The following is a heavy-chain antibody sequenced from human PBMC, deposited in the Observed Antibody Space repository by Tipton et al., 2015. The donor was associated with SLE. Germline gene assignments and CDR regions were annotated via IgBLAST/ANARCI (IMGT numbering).Heavy chain of an antibody. Sequence: TLSLTCTVSGGSISSYYWAWIRQPAGKGLEWIGRIYTGGYTKYNPSFENRVTVDASKDQFSLKLSSVTAADTAVYYCARMEGMITFGGFIGFWGQGTLVTVSS. J-gene: IGHJ4*02. V-gene: IGHV4-4*07. CDR2: IYTGGYT. CDR1: GGSISSYY. D-gene: IGHD3-16*02. CDR3: ARMEGMITFGGFIGF.